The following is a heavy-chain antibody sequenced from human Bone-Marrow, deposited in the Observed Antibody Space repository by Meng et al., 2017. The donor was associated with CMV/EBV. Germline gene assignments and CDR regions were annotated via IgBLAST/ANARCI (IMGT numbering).Heavy chain of an antibody. CDR3: ANRGDGYCSSTSCYRYYYYGRDF. CDR2: IRYDGSNK. CDR1: GFTFSSYG. J-gene: IGHJ6*04. Sequence: GGSLRLSCAASGFTFSSYGMHWVRQAPGKGLEWVAFIRYDGSNKYYADSVKGRFTISRDNSKNTLYLQLNSLRAEDTAVYYCANRGDGYCSSTSCYRYYYYGRDFWGKGTRVTVSS. V-gene: IGHV3-30*02. D-gene: IGHD2-2*01.